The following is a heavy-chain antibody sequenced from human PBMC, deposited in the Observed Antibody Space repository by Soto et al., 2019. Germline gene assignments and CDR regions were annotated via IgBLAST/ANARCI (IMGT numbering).Heavy chain of an antibody. V-gene: IGHV4-59*01. CDR1: GGSISSYY. CDR3: ARDLGTDYYGSDRFGGMDV. CDR2: IYYSGST. J-gene: IGHJ6*02. Sequence: ASETLSLTCTVSGGSISSYYWSWIRQPPGKGLEWIGYIYYSGSTNYNPSLKSRVTISVDTSKNQFSLKLSSVTAADTAVYYCARDLGTDYYGSDRFGGMDVWGQGTTVTVS. D-gene: IGHD3-10*01.